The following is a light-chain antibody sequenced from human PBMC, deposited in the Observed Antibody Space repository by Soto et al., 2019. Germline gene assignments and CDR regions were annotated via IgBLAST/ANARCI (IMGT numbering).Light chain of an antibody. CDR1: QSVSSSY. Sequence: EIVLTQSPGTLSLSPGERATLSCRASQSVSSSYLAWYQQKPGQAPRLLIYGASSRATGIPDRFSGSGSGDVFLLTIRQLEAEDFEMYYCQQYCSSPKTFDPGTKVEIK. J-gene: IGKJ1*01. CDR3: QQYCSSPKT. CDR2: GAS. V-gene: IGKV3-20*01.